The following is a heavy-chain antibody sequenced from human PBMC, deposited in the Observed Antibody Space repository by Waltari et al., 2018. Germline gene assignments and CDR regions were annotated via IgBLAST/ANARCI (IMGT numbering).Heavy chain of an antibody. CDR3: ARGLTWIQLWNMPYYFDY. D-gene: IGHD5-18*01. V-gene: IGHV4-34*01. CDR1: GGSFSGYY. Sequence: QVQLQQWGAGLLKPSETLSLTCAVYGGSFSGYYWSWIRQPPGRGLEWIGEINHSGSTNYNPSLKSGVTISVDTSKNQFSLKLSSVTAADTAVYYCARGLTWIQLWNMPYYFDYWGQGTLVTVSS. J-gene: IGHJ4*02. CDR2: INHSGST.